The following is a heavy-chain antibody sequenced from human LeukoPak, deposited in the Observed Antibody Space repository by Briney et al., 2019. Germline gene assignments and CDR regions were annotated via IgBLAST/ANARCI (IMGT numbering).Heavy chain of an antibody. CDR1: GFTFDDYA. Sequence: GRSLRLSCAASGFTFDDYAMHWVRQAPGKGLEWVSGISWNSGSIGYADSVKGRFTISRDNAKNSLYLQMNSLRAEDTAVYYCARSGTAMVTGIDYWGQGTLVTVSS. J-gene: IGHJ4*02. CDR3: ARSGTAMVTGIDY. D-gene: IGHD5-18*01. V-gene: IGHV3-9*01. CDR2: ISWNSGSI.